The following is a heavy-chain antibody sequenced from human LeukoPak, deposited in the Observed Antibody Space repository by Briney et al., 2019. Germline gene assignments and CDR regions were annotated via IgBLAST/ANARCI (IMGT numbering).Heavy chain of an antibody. CDR2: ISSSSSTI. D-gene: IGHD2/OR15-2a*01. V-gene: IGHV3-48*04. J-gene: IGHJ6*02. CDR3: ARVLSTYYYGMDV. CDR1: GFTFSSYS. Sequence: PGGSLRLSCAASGFTFSSYSMNWVRQAPGKGLEWVSYISSSSSTIYYADSVKGRFTISRDNAKNSLYLQMNSLRAEDTAVYYCARVLSTYYYGMDVWGQGTTVTVSS.